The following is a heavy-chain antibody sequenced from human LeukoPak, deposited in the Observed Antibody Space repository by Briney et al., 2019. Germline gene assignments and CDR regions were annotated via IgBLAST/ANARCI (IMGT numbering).Heavy chain of an antibody. V-gene: IGHV4-34*01. Sequence: SETLSLTCAVYGGSFSGYYWSWIRQPPGKGLEWIGEINHSGSTNYNPSLKSRDTISVDTSKNQFSLKLSSVTAADTAVYYCARHRYYDSSESWGQGTLVTVSS. CDR2: INHSGST. J-gene: IGHJ4*02. D-gene: IGHD3-22*01. CDR3: ARHRYYDSSES. CDR1: GGSFSGYY.